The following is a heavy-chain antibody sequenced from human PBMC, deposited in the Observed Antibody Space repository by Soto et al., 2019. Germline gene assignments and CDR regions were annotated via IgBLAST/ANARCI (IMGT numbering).Heavy chain of an antibody. CDR2: IYHSGST. D-gene: IGHD2-2*01. V-gene: IGHV4-30-2*01. Sequence: SETLSLTCAVSGGSISSGGYSWSWIRRPPGKGLEWIGYIYHSGSTYYNPSLKSRVTISVDRSKNQFSLKLSSVTAADTAVYYCAGRRAYCSSTSCYGFDPWGQGTLVTVSS. J-gene: IGHJ5*02. CDR3: AGRRAYCSSTSCYGFDP. CDR1: GGSISSGGYS.